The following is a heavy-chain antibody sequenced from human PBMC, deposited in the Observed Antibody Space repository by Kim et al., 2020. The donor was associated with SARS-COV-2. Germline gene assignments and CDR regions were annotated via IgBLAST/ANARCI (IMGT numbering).Heavy chain of an antibody. Sequence: GGSLRLSCAASGFTFSSYWMSWVRQAPGKGLEWVANIKQDGSEKYYVDSVKGRFTISRDNAKNSLYLQMNSLRAEDTAVYYCAREGTPAYDYVWGSRSEYGMDVWGQGTTVTVSS. CDR3: AREGTPAYDYVWGSRSEYGMDV. J-gene: IGHJ6*02. V-gene: IGHV3-7*01. D-gene: IGHD3-16*01. CDR2: IKQDGSEK. CDR1: GFTFSSYW.